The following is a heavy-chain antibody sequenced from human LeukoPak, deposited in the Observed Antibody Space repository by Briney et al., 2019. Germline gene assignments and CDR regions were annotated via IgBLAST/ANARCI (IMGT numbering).Heavy chain of an antibody. CDR1: GGSVSSGSYY. Sequence: PSETLSLTCTVSGGSVSSGSYYWGWIRQPPGKGLEWIGYIYYSGSTNYNPSLKSRVTISVDTSKNQFSLKLSTVTAADTAVYYCARGTMVRGVIIRMKKPLDYWGQGTLVTVSS. CDR3: ARGTMVRGVIIRMKKPLDY. CDR2: IYYSGST. D-gene: IGHD3-10*01. V-gene: IGHV4-61*01. J-gene: IGHJ4*02.